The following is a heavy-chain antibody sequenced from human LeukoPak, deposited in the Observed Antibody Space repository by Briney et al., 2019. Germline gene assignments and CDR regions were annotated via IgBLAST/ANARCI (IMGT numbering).Heavy chain of an antibody. CDR3: ARLSSSWPNYYYYYMDV. V-gene: IGHV4-59*01. CDR1: GGSISGYY. Sequence: PSETLSLTCTVSGGSISGYYWSWIRQPPGKGLEWIGYIYYSGSTNYNPSLKSRVTISVDTSKNQFSLKLSSVTAADTAVYYCARLSSSWPNYYYYYMDVWGKGTTVTVSS. CDR2: IYYSGST. D-gene: IGHD6-13*01. J-gene: IGHJ6*03.